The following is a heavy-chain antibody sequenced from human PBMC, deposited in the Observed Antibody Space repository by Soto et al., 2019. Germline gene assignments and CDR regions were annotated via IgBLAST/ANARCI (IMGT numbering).Heavy chain of an antibody. V-gene: IGHV3-23*01. CDR3: AKDLEPYYDSSGYGFDY. J-gene: IGHJ4*02. Sequence: EVQLLESGGGLVQPGGSLRLSCAASGFTFSSYAMSWVRQAPGKGLEWVSAISGSGGSKYYADSVKGRFTISRDNSKNTLYLQMNSLRAEDTAVYYCAKDLEPYYDSSGYGFDYWGQGTLVTVSS. CDR1: GFTFSSYA. D-gene: IGHD3-22*01. CDR2: ISGSGGSK.